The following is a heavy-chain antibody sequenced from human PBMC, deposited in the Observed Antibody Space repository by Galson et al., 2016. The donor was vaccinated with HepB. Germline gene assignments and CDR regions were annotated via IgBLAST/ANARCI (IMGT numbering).Heavy chain of an antibody. V-gene: IGHV3-30*03. J-gene: IGHJ4*02. D-gene: IGHD3-22*01. CDR2: MIYDGSKQ. CDR3: TMISWSTSSGFGF. CDR1: GFTFSSYG. Sequence: SLRLSCAASGFTFSSYGMHWVRQAPGKGLEWVALMIYDGSKQYYADSVKGRFTISRDNSRNTVYVQINSLRAEDTAIYYCTMISWSTSSGFGFWGQGTRVTVSS.